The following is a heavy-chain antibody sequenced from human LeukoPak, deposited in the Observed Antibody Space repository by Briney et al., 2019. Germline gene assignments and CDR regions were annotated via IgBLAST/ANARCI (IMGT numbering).Heavy chain of an antibody. V-gene: IGHV3-23*01. D-gene: IGHD2-15*01. CDR2: ISGSAAYI. J-gene: IGHJ5*02. CDR1: GVTFNNYA. CDR3: AKGSSPFDP. Sequence: GGSLRLSCAASGVTFNNYAMSWVRQSPGKGLEWVSTISGSAAYIYYADSVKGRFSISRDNSRKTLYLQMNGLRAEDTAVYYCAKGSSPFDPWGQGTLVTVSS.